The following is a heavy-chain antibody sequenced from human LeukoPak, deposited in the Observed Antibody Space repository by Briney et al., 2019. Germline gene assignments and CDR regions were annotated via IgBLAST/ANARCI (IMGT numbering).Heavy chain of an antibody. J-gene: IGHJ4*02. CDR3: AREGLYDYVWGSYRFDY. CDR1: GGSISSYY. D-gene: IGHD3-16*02. V-gene: IGHV4-4*07. CDR2: IYTSGST. Sequence: SETLSLTCTVSGGSISSYYWSWIRQPAGKGLEWIGRIYTSGSTIYNPSLKSRVTMSVDTSKNQFSLKLSSVTAADTAVYYCAREGLYDYVWGSYRFDYWGQGTLVTVSS.